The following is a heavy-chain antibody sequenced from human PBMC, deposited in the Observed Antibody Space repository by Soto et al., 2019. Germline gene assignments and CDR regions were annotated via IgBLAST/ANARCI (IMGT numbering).Heavy chain of an antibody. V-gene: IGHV1-69*06. CDR3: AGKVVVDFSTYYFDG. CDR2: IMPIFRTP. D-gene: IGHD2-15*01. Sequence: SVEVYYKASGCTFSSYAMSWVRQAPGQGLQRVGRIMPIFRTPKYAQKFQVRVTTTAYKSTSTAYIELNSLRSEDTPLYYCAGKVVVDFSTYYFDGWGQGTMVTVSS. CDR1: GCTFSSYA. J-gene: IGHJ4*02.